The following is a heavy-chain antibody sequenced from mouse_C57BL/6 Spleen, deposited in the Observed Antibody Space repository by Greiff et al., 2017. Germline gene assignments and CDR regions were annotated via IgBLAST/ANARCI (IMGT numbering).Heavy chain of an antibody. D-gene: IGHD1-1*01. CDR3: AREGSYYYGSRGYFDV. CDR1: GYAFSSSW. V-gene: IGHV1-82*01. J-gene: IGHJ1*03. CDR2: IYPGDGDT. Sequence: VQLQQSGPELVKPGASVKISCKASGYAFSSSWMNWVKQRPGKGLEWIGRIYPGDGDTNYNGKFKGKATLTADKSSSTAYMQLSSLTSEDSAVYFCAREGSYYYGSRGYFDVWGTGTTVTVSS.